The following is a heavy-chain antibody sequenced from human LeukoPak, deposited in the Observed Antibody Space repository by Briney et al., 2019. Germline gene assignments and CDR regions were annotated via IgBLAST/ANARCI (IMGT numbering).Heavy chain of an antibody. D-gene: IGHD2-15*01. CDR1: GFTFSRNA. CDR2: ISGSGGST. V-gene: IGHV3-23*01. CDR3: AKDIVVVVAATPDSYFQH. J-gene: IGHJ1*01. Sequence: GGSLRLSCAASGFTFSRNAMSWVRQAPGKGLEWVSAISGSGGSTDYADSVKGRFTISRDNSKNTLYLQMNSLRAEDTAVYYCAKDIVVVVAATPDSYFQHWGQGTLVTVSS.